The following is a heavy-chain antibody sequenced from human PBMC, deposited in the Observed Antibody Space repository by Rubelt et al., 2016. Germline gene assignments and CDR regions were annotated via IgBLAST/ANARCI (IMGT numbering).Heavy chain of an antibody. CDR2: IYYGGTT. D-gene: IGHD3-3*01. J-gene: IGHJ4*02. V-gene: IGHV4-39*07. CDR1: GGSISSSSYN. Sequence: QLQLQESGPGLVKSSETLSLSCTVSGGSISSSSYNWGWIRQTPGKGLEWIGCIYYGGTTHYKPSLESRVTMSVDTSKNQFSPKRSSVTAADTAVYYCARGMESTLFYFDSWGLGTLVTVSS. CDR3: ARGMESTLFYFDS.